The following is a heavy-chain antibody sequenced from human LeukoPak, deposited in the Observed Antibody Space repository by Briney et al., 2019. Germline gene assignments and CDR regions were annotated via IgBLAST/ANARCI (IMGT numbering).Heavy chain of an antibody. D-gene: IGHD3-3*01. CDR1: GFTFSSYA. Sequence: TGGSLRLSCAASGFTFSSYAMSWVRQAPGKGLEWVSGISGSGNNTYNADSVKGRFTISRNNSKNTLFLQMNSLRADDTAVYYCAPHTTGFLEWLIGPFDYWGQGTLVTVSS. V-gene: IGHV3-23*01. J-gene: IGHJ4*02. CDR3: APHTTGFLEWLIGPFDY. CDR2: ISGSGNNT.